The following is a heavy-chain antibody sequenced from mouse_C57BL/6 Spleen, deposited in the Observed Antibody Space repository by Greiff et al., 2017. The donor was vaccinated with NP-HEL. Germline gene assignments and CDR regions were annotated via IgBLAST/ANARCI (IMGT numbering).Heavy chain of an antibody. Sequence: QVQLQQSGAELVKPGASVKMSCKASGYTFTTYPIEWMKQNHGKSLEWIGNFHPYNDDTTYNEKFKGKATLTVEKSSSTVYLELSRVTSDDSAVYYSARGGYYGSYIDDWGQGTTLTDCS. CDR1: GYTFTTYP. V-gene: IGHV1-47*01. CDR3: ARGGYYGSYIDD. D-gene: IGHD1-1*01. J-gene: IGHJ2*01. CDR2: FHPYNDDT.